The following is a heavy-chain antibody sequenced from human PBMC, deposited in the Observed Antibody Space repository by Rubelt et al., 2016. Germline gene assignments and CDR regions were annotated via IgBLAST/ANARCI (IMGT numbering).Heavy chain of an antibody. CDR1: GGSISSYY. V-gene: IGHV4-59*08. D-gene: IGHD2-15*01. Sequence: QVQLQESGPGLVKPSETLSLTCTVSGGSISSYYWSWIRQPPWKGLEWIGYIDYSGSPNYNPSLKRRVTISVDTSKNPFSLKLSSVTAADTAVYYCARLGCSGGSCFFDYWGQGTLVTVSS. CDR2: IDYSGSP. J-gene: IGHJ4*02. CDR3: ARLGCSGGSCFFDY.